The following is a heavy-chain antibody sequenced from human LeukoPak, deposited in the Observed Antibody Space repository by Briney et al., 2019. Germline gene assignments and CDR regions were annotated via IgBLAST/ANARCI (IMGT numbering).Heavy chain of an antibody. J-gene: IGHJ3*02. CDR2: IIPILGIA. CDR3: AKVSRYYYGSGSPYDAFDI. D-gene: IGHD3-10*01. CDR1: GGTFSSYA. V-gene: IGHV1-69*04. Sequence: ASVKVSCKASGGTFSSYAISWVRQAPGQGLEWMGRIIPILGIANYAQKFQGRVTITADKSTSTAYMELSSLRSEDTAVYYCAKVSRYYYGSGSPYDAFDIWGQGTMVTVSS.